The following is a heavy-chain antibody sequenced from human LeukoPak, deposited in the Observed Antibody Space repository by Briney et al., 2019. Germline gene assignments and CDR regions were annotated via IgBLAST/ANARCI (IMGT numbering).Heavy chain of an antibody. CDR2: ISDYNGNT. CDR1: GYTFTSYG. CDR3: VLVWFGELFWFDP. Sequence: RASVTVSCKASGYTFTSYGIILVRQAPGQGGVWMGWISDYNGNTNYEEKLQGRVTMTTDTSTSTAFMELRSLRSDDTAVYYCVLVWFGELFWFDPWGQGTLVTVFS. V-gene: IGHV1-18*01. J-gene: IGHJ5*02. D-gene: IGHD3-10*01.